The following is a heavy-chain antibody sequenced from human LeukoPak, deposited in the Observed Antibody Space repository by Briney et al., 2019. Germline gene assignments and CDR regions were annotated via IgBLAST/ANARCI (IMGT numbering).Heavy chain of an antibody. J-gene: IGHJ4*02. D-gene: IGHD6-19*01. CDR3: ARSGGPGYSSGWYGELDY. CDR2: ISGYNGKT. V-gene: IGHV1-18*01. CDR1: GYTFTSYG. Sequence: ASVKVSCKASGYTFTSYGIRWVRQAPGQGLEWMGWISGYNGKTKYAQKFQGRVTMTTDTSTNTAYMELRSLSSDDTAVYYCARSGGPGYSSGWYGELDYWGQGTLVTVSS.